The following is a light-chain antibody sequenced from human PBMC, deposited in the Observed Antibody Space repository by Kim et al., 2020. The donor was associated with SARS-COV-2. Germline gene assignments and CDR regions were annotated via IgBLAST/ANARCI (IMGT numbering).Light chain of an antibody. CDR2: AAS. J-gene: IGKJ2*03. CDR3: QQTYTSPYS. CDR1: QTITNY. Sequence: DIQMTQSPSSLSASVGDTVNITCRASQTITNYLNWYQHKLGRAPNLLIFAASTLHSGVPSRFRGSGSGTDFSLTISGLQSQDFATYYCQQTYTSPYSFGQGTKLEI. V-gene: IGKV1-39*01.